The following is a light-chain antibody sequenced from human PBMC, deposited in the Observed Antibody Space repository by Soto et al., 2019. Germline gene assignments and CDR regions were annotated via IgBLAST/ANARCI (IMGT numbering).Light chain of an antibody. J-gene: IGLJ1*01. V-gene: IGLV2-14*03. CDR2: GVT. Sequence: QSVLPQPASVSGSPGQSITISCTGTSSDIGFYNYVSWYQQYPGKAPNLLIYGVTNRPSGVSYRFSGSKSGSTASLTISGLRDEDEADYYCSSYSTSFFYVFGTGTKVTVL. CDR3: SSYSTSFFYV. CDR1: SSDIGFYNY.